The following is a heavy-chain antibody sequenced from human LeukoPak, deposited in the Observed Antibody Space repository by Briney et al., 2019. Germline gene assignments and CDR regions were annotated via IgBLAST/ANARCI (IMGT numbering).Heavy chain of an antibody. V-gene: IGHV3-30*02. Sequence: PGGSLRLSCAASGFTFSSYGMHWVRQAPGKGLEWVAVIWYDGSNKYYADSVKGRFTISRDNSKNTLYLQMNSLRAEDTAVYYCAKGTYYYDSSGYYSFDYWGQGTLVTVSS. CDR1: GFTFSSYG. CDR2: IWYDGSNK. J-gene: IGHJ4*02. D-gene: IGHD3-22*01. CDR3: AKGTYYYDSSGYYSFDY.